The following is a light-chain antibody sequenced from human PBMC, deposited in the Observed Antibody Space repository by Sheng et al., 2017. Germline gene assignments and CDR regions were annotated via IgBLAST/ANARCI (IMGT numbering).Light chain of an antibody. V-gene: IGKV1-8*01. Sequence: AIRMTQSPSSFSASTGDRVTITCRASQGISSYLAWYQQKPGKAPKLLIYAASTLQSGVPSRFSGSGSGTDFTLTISCLQSEDFATYYCQQYYSYPPWTFGQGTEGGNQT. CDR3: QQYYSYPPWT. CDR2: AAS. J-gene: IGKJ1*01. CDR1: QGISSY.